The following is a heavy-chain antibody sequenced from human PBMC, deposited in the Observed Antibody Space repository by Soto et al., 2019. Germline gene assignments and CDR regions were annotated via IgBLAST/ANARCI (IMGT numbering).Heavy chain of an antibody. Sequence: ESGGGLVKPGGSLRLSCAASGFTFSSYSMNWVRQAPGKGLEWVSSISSSSSYIYYADSVKGRFTISRDNAKNSLYLQMNSLRAEDTAVYYCARSSGYYHYYFDYWGQGTLVTVSS. CDR1: GFTFSSYS. CDR3: ARSSGYYHYYFDY. V-gene: IGHV3-21*01. D-gene: IGHD3-22*01. J-gene: IGHJ4*02. CDR2: ISSSSSYI.